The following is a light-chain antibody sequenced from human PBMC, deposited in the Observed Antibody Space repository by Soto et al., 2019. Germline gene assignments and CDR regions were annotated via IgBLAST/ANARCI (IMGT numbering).Light chain of an antibody. V-gene: IGLV1-40*01. CDR3: QSYDSSLSVV. J-gene: IGLJ1*01. CDR2: GNS. Sequence: QSVLTQPPSVSGAPGQRVTISCTGSSSNIGAGYDVHWYQQLPGTAPKLLIYGNSNRPSGVPVRFSGSESGTSASLAITGLQAEDEAGYYCQSYDSSLSVVFGTGTKVTVL. CDR1: SSNIGAGYD.